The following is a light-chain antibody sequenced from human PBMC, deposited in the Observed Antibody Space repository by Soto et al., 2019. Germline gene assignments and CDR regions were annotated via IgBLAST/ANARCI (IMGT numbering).Light chain of an antibody. CDR3: QQRHNGPST. J-gene: IGKJ5*01. CDR1: ETIXGL. Sequence: IVLTQSPATLSLSLGERVTLSCRASETIXGLLGWDQQRPGQPPRLLTYDTSNRATGIPARLSGSGSGTDFTLPISGLEPADLGVYYCQQRHNGPSTFGQGTRLEIK. CDR2: DTS. V-gene: IGKV3-11*01.